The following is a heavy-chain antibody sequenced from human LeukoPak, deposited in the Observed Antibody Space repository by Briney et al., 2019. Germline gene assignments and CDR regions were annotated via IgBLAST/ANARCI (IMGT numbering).Heavy chain of an antibody. V-gene: IGHV4-31*03. CDR2: ISYSGST. J-gene: IGHJ6*02. Sequence: SETLSLTCTVSVGSISSGGDYWTWIRQHPGKGLEWIGYISYSGSTYYNPSLQSRVTISVDTSRSQFSLNLSSVTAADTAVYYCARDKELQRAYYYGLDVWGQGTTVTVSS. D-gene: IGHD1-7*01. CDR1: VGSISSGGDY. CDR3: ARDKELQRAYYYGLDV.